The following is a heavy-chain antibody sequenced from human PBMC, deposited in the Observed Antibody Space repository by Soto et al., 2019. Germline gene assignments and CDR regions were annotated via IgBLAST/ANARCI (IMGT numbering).Heavy chain of an antibody. V-gene: IGHV4-30-2*01. Sequence: QLQLLESGSGLVRPSQTLSLTCAVSGGSLSSGGCSWSWIRLPPGKSLEWIGYIFDTGNTYYSTSLKSRVTMSVDTSRNQFSLRLASVSAADTAMYYCACLSGYNRSFDHWGRGTLVTVSS. CDR1: GGSLSSGGCS. D-gene: IGHD1-1*01. CDR2: IFDTGNT. J-gene: IGHJ2*01. CDR3: ACLSGYNRSFDH.